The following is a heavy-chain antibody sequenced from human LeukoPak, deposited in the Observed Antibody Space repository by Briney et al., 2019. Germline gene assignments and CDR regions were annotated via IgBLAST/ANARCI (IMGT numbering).Heavy chain of an antibody. CDR1: GYTFTSYD. CDR3: ARGRWTYYDFWSGYYPDYYYYYGMDV. J-gene: IGHJ6*02. V-gene: IGHV1-8*01. Sequence: ASVKVSCKASGYTFTSYDINWVRQATGQGLERMGWMNPNSGNTGYAQKFQGRVTMTRNTSISTAYMELSSLRSEDTAVYYCARGRWTYYDFWSGYYPDYYYYYGMDVWGQGTTVTVSS. CDR2: MNPNSGNT. D-gene: IGHD3-3*01.